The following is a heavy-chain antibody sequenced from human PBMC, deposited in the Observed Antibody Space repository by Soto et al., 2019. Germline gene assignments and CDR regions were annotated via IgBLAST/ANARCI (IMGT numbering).Heavy chain of an antibody. D-gene: IGHD5-18*01. V-gene: IGHV4-39*01. CDR3: ACIFSGGYSYGFYYYGLDV. Sequence: PSQILPVTCTVSGATIRSYDYCCIWISQPPGKGLEGIVSICDSGSSYNTPFLKRRVIISVETFKTLFSLKLTSVTAEDTVVYYCACIFSGGYSYGFYYYGLDVWGQGTTVTVSS. J-gene: IGHJ6*02. CDR1: GATIRSYDYC. CDR2: ICDSGSS.